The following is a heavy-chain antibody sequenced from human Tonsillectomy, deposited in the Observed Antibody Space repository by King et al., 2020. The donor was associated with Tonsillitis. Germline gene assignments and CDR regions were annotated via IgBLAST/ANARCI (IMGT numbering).Heavy chain of an antibody. Sequence: VQLPQWGAGLLKPSETLSLTCAVYGGSFSGYYWSWIRQPPGKGLEWIGEINHSGSTNYNPSLKSRVTVSVDTSKNQFSLKLSSVTAADTAVYYCARVVTPDIVVVPAAMPWFDPWGQGTLVTVSS. CDR3: ARVVTPDIVVVPAAMPWFDP. J-gene: IGHJ5*02. CDR1: GGSFSGYY. CDR2: INHSGST. V-gene: IGHV4-34*01. D-gene: IGHD2-2*01.